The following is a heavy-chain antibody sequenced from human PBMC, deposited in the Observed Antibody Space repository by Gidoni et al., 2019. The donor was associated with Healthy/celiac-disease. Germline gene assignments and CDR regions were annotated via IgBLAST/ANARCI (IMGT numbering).Heavy chain of an antibody. Sequence: QVQLQESGPGLVKPSQTLSLTCTVSGGSISSGGYYWSWIRQHPGKGLEWIGYIYYSGSTYYNPSLKSRVTISVDTSKNQFSLKLSSVTAADTAVYYCARDRARGPFLVPASDAFDIWGQGKMVTVSS. D-gene: IGHD2-2*01. CDR1: GGSISSGGYY. J-gene: IGHJ3*02. CDR2: IYYSGST. V-gene: IGHV4-31*03. CDR3: ARDRARGPFLVPASDAFDI.